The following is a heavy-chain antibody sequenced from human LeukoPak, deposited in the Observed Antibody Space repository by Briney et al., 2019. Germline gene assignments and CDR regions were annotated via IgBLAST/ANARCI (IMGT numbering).Heavy chain of an antibody. J-gene: IGHJ4*02. CDR2: INRTTQTDSA. D-gene: IGHD3-16*01. Sequence: AVSLSLSCTFSGFTFSTSCVSWFRQAPGKGLEWVGRINRTTQTDSAAVAAPVKSRLTISRDDSINMVYLQMTSRKTDDSAVYYCTTDYDDSGADGDFDYWGQGTLVTVSS. V-gene: IGHV3-15*01. CDR1: GFTFSTSC. CDR3: TTDYDDSGADGDFDY.